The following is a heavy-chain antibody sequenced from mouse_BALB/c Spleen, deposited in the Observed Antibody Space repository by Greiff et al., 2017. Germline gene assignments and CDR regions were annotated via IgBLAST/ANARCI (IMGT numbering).Heavy chain of an antibody. J-gene: IGHJ4*01. CDR2: IWAGGST. Sequence: QVQLQQSGPGLVAPSQSLSITCTVSGFSLTSYGVHWVRQPPGKGLEWLGVIWAGGSTNYNSALMSRLSISKDNSKSQVFLKMNSLQTDDTAMYYCAREGYGNYGYAMDYWGQGTSVTVSS. D-gene: IGHD2-10*02. CDR3: AREGYGNYGYAMDY. CDR1: GFSLTSYG. V-gene: IGHV2-9*02.